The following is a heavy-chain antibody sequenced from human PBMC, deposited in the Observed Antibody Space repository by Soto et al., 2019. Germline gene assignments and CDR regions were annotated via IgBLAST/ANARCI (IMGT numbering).Heavy chain of an antibody. CDR3: ASSTLPGAVTGY. CDR1: GYTFTGYY. D-gene: IGHD3-10*01. J-gene: IGHJ4*02. V-gene: IGHV1-2*04. Sequence: ASVKVSCKASGYTFTGYYMHWVRQAPGQGLEWMGWINPNSGGTNYAQKYQGWVTMTRDTSISTAYMELSRLRSDDTAVYYCASSTLPGAVTGYWGQGTLVTVSS. CDR2: INPNSGGT.